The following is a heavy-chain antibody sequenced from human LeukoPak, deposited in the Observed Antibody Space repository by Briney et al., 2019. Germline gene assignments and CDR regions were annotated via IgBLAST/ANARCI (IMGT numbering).Heavy chain of an antibody. CDR1: XGXIXXXXXS. CDR3: ARAGPYNAFDI. Sequence: SETLSLTCAVSXGXIXXXXXSXSXIRQXXXXXXXWIGYIYHSGSTYYNPSLKSRVTISVDRSKNQFSLKLSSVTAADTAVYYCARAGPYNAFDIWGQGTMVTVSS. D-gene: IGHD3-16*01. CDR2: IYHSGST. J-gene: IGHJ3*02. V-gene: IGHV4-30-2*01.